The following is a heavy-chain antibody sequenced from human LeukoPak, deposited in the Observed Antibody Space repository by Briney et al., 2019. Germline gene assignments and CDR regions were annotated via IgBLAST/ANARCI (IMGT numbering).Heavy chain of an antibody. CDR3: ARRATNWGSFDY. CDR2: IYYSGST. J-gene: IGHJ4*02. Sequence: TSETLSLTCTVSGGSISSSSYYWGWIRQPPGKGLEWIGSIYYSGSTYYGPSLKSRATISVDTSKNHFSLKLSSVTAANTAVYYCARRATNWGSFDYWGQGNPVTVSS. D-gene: IGHD7-27*01. V-gene: IGHV4-39*02. CDR1: GGSISSSSYY.